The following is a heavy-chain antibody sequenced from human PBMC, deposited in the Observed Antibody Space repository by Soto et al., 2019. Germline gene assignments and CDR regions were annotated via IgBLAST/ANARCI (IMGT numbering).Heavy chain of an antibody. CDR3: AGEGNSGGICFVP. Sequence: KPSESLSLTSTVSGGAISSYYSSWIRQPAGKGLEWIGRIYTSGSTSNNPSLKSRVTMSVDTSKNQFYLKLCSVTAADTAVYYCAGEGNSGGICFVPWGQGTLVTVSS. D-gene: IGHD2-15*01. V-gene: IGHV4-4*07. J-gene: IGHJ5*02. CDR1: GGAISSYY. CDR2: IYTSGST.